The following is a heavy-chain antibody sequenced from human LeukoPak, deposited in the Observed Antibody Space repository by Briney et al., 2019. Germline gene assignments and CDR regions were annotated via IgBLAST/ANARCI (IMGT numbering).Heavy chain of an antibody. D-gene: IGHD4-17*01. CDR3: ARDQYGDYSPEAFDI. Sequence: ASVKVSCKASGGTFSSYAISWVRQAPGQGLEWMGRIIPILGIANYAQKFQGRVTITADKSTSTAYMELSSLRSEDTAVYYCARDQYGDYSPEAFDIWGQGTMVTVSS. CDR1: GGTFSSYA. J-gene: IGHJ3*02. V-gene: IGHV1-69*04. CDR2: IIPILGIA.